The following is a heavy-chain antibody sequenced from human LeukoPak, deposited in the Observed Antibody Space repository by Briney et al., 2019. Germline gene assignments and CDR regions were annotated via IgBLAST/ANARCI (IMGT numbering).Heavy chain of an antibody. CDR1: GFTFSSYS. Sequence: PGGSLRLSCAASGFTFSSYSMNWVRQAPGKGLEWVSSISSSSSYIYYADSVKGRFTISRDNAKNSLSLQMNSLRAEDTAMYYCAKDDYYYGSGSYTGYWGQGTLVTVSS. CDR3: AKDDYYYGSGSYTGY. CDR2: ISSSSSYI. V-gene: IGHV3-21*04. D-gene: IGHD3-10*01. J-gene: IGHJ4*02.